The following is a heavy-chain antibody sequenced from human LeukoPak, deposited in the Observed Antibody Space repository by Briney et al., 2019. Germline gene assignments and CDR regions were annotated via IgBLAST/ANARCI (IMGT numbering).Heavy chain of an antibody. D-gene: IGHD6-13*01. V-gene: IGHV1-8*03. CDR3: ARDMSSSWGFDL. CDR2: MNPNSGNT. Sequence: ASVKVSCKASGYTFTSYDINWVRQATGLGLEWMGWMNPNSGNTGYAQKFQGRVTITRNTSISTAYMELSSLRSEDTAVYYCARDMSSSWGFDLWGRGTLVTVSS. J-gene: IGHJ2*01. CDR1: GYTFTSYD.